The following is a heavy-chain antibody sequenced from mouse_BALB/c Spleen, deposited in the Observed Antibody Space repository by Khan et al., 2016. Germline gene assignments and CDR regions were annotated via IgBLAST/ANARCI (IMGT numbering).Heavy chain of an antibody. V-gene: IGHV9-1*02. CDR2: INTYTGEP. CDR1: GYTFTNSG. D-gene: IGHD2-2*01. Sequence: QIQLVQSGPELKKPGVTVKISCKASGYTFTNSGMNWVKQAPGKGLKWVGWINTYTGEPTYADDFKGRFAFSLETSASTAYLQINNLKNEDMTTYFCARGAMVTTGWYFDVWGAGTTVTVSS. CDR3: ARGAMVTTGWYFDV. J-gene: IGHJ1*01.